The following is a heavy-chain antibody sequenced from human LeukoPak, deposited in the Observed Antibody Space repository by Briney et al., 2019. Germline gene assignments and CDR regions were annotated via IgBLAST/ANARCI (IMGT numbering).Heavy chain of an antibody. CDR3: ARVIAAPDAFDI. V-gene: IGHV1-18*01. Sequence: ASVKVSCKASGYTFTSYGISWVRQAPGQGLEWMGWISAYNGNTNYAQKLQGRVTMTTDTSTSTAYMELRSLRSDDTAVYYCARVIAAPDAFDIWAKGQWSPSLQ. D-gene: IGHD2-15*01. CDR1: GYTFTSYG. J-gene: IGHJ3*02. CDR2: ISAYNGNT.